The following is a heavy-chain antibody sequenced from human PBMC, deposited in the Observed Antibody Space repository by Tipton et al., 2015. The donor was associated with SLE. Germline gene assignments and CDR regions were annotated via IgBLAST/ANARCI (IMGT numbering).Heavy chain of an antibody. Sequence: TLSLTCTVSGASISSSSYYWGWIRQPPGKGLEWIGTIYYSGGTSYNPSLKSRVTISVDTSKNQFSLKLNSVTAGDTAVYYCARQGTTRSPFDYWGQGTLVTVSS. J-gene: IGHJ4*02. CDR2: IYYSGGT. V-gene: IGHV4-39*07. D-gene: IGHD1-14*01. CDR3: ARQGTTRSPFDY. CDR1: GASISSSSYY.